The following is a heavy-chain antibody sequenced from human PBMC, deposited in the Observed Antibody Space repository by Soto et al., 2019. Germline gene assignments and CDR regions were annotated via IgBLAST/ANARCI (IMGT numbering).Heavy chain of an antibody. Sequence: QVQLVESGGGVVQPGRSLRLSCAASGFIFSSYGIHWVRQAPGKGLEWVASISYDGSDKYYADSVKGRFTISRDNSKDTLYLQMDSLRAEDTAVYYCAKTPWERYYSHYFDYWGQGALVTVSS. CDR2: ISYDGSDK. D-gene: IGHD3-10*01. J-gene: IGHJ4*02. CDR1: GFIFSSYG. CDR3: AKTPWERYYSHYFDY. V-gene: IGHV3-30*18.